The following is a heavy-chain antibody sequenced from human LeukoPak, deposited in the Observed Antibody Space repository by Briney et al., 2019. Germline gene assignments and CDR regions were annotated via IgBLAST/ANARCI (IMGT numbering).Heavy chain of an antibody. V-gene: IGHV3-15*01. Sequence: GGSLRLFCAASRCTFSNAWMSWVRQAPGKGLEWVGRIKSKTDGGTTDYAAPVKGRFTISRDDSKNTLYLQMNSLKTEDTAVYYCTMRYDSSGLDAFDIWGQGTMVTVSS. J-gene: IGHJ3*02. CDR2: IKSKTDGGTT. CDR3: TMRYDSSGLDAFDI. CDR1: RCTFSNAW. D-gene: IGHD3-22*01.